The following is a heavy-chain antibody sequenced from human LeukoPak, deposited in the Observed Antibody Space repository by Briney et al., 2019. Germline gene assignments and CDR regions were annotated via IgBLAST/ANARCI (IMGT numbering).Heavy chain of an antibody. CDR1: GGSISSSSYY. J-gene: IGHJ3*02. D-gene: IGHD3-3*01. CDR3: ARDRMYDFWSGYSHDAFDI. Sequence: SETLSLTCTVSGGSISSSSYYWGWIRQPPGKGLEWIGSIYYSGSTYYNPSLKSRVTISVDTSKDQFSLKLCSVTAADTAVYYCARDRMYDFWSGYSHDAFDIWGQGTMVTVSS. V-gene: IGHV4-39*07. CDR2: IYYSGST.